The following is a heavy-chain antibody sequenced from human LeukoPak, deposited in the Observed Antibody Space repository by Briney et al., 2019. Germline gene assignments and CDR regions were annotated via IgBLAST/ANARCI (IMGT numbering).Heavy chain of an antibody. CDR2: ISSSSSTI. Sequence: GGSLRLSCAASGFTFSSYEMNWVRQAPGKGLEWVSYISSSSSTIYYADSVKGRFTISRDNAKNSLYLQMNSLRAEDTAVYYCASSGGSPTPDVWGKGTTVTVSS. J-gene: IGHJ6*04. CDR1: GFTFSSYE. V-gene: IGHV3-48*03. CDR3: ASSGGSPTPDV. D-gene: IGHD1-26*01.